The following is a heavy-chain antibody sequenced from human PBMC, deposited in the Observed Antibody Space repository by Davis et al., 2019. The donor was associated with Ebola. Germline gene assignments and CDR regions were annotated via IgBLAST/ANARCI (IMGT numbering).Heavy chain of an antibody. J-gene: IGHJ6*02. CDR2: IYSGGST. V-gene: IGHV3-66*01. CDR3: ARAAGRARGNYYYYYGMDV. CDR1: GFTVSSNY. D-gene: IGHD3-10*01. Sequence: GESLKISCAASGFTVSSNYMSWVRQAPGKGLEWVSVIYSGGSTYYADSVKGRFTISRDNAKNTLYLQMNSLRAEDTAVYYCARAAGRARGNYYYYYGMDVWGQGTTVTVSS.